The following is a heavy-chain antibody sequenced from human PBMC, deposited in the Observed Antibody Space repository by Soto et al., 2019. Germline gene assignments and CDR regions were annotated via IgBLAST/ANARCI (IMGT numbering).Heavy chain of an antibody. CDR3: ARGYRAQGTAMVFYYNYYMDV. CDR1: GGSFSGYY. J-gene: IGHJ6*03. Sequence: QVQLQQWGAGLLKPSETLSLTCSVYGGSFSGYYWSWIRQPPGKGLERIGEISNSGSRNYNPSLKSRVPISVDTSNIQFSLKRSSVTAADSAVYYRARGYRAQGTAMVFYYNYYMDVWGKGTTVTVSS. V-gene: IGHV4-34*01. D-gene: IGHD5-18*01. CDR2: ISNSGSR.